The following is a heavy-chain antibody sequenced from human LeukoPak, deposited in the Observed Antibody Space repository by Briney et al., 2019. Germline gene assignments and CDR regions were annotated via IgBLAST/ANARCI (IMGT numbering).Heavy chain of an antibody. CDR1: GFTFSSYS. Sequence: GGSLRLSCAAFGFTFSSYSMNWVRQAPGKGLEWVSSISSSSSYIYYADSVKGRFTISRDNAKNSLYLQMNSLRAEDTAVYYCARETYELDAFDIWGQGTMVTVSS. CDR2: ISSSSSYI. V-gene: IGHV3-21*01. D-gene: IGHD3-22*01. CDR3: ARETYELDAFDI. J-gene: IGHJ3*02.